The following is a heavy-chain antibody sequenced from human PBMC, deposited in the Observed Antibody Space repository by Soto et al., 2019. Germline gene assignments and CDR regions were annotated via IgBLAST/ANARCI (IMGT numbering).Heavy chain of an antibody. CDR3: ARDHYDSSGHTKGFDY. J-gene: IGHJ4*02. V-gene: IGHV3-53*01. D-gene: IGHD3-22*01. CDR1: GFTFSSYW. CDR2: IYSGGST. Sequence: GGSLRLSCAASGFTFSSYWMHWVRQAPGKGLEWVSVIYSGGSTYYADSVKGRFTISRDNSKNTLYLQMNSLRAEDTAVYYCARDHYDSSGHTKGFDYWGQGTLVTVSS.